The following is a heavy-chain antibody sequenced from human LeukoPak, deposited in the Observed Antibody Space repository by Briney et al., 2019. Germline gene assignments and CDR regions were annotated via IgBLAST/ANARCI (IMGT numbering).Heavy chain of an antibody. CDR3: ARGSAYDANHDD. J-gene: IGHJ4*02. D-gene: IGHD5-12*01. Sequence: SETLSLTCTVSLYSISSGYYWGWIRRPPGKGLEWIGNIHYSGITYYNPSLRSRVTISVDTSKNQFSLKLTFVTAADTAVYYCARGSAYDANHDDWGQGTLVTVSS. CDR2: IHYSGIT. CDR1: LYSISSGYY. V-gene: IGHV4-38-2*02.